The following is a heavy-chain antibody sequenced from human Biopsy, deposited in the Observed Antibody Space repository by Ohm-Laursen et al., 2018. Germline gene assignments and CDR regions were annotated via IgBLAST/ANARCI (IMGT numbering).Heavy chain of an antibody. CDR3: VRGVDYYDPYHYYALDV. CDR2: ISHSGNT. D-gene: IGHD3-22*01. V-gene: IGHV4-38-2*01. CDR1: GFSISSGHY. Sequence: SETLSLTCAVFGFSISSGHYWAWIRQPPGKGLEWIGTISHSGNTYYNPSLKTRVTISVDTSKNQFSLKVRSVTAADTAVYYCVRGVDYYDPYHYYALDVWGQGTTVTVSS. J-gene: IGHJ6*02.